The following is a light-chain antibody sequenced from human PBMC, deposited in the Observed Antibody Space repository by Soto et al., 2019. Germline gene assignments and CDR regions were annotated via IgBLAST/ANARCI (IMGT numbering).Light chain of an antibody. J-gene: IGLJ1*01. Sequence: QSVLTQPPSASGTPGQRIIISCSGSTSNIESHSVNWYQQVPGTAPKLLIITNNQRPSGVPDRFSGSKSGTSASLAISGLRSEDEADYYCAAWDDSLSGYVFGTGTKVTVL. CDR3: AAWDDSLSGYV. V-gene: IGLV1-47*02. CDR1: TSNIESHS. CDR2: TNN.